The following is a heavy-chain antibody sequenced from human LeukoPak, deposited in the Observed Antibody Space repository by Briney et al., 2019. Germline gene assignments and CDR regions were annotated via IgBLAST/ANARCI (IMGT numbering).Heavy chain of an antibody. V-gene: IGHV3-53*04. D-gene: IGHD6-19*01. J-gene: IGHJ6*02. CDR3: ARDSSGYYYYGMDV. CDR2: IYSGGST. CDR1: GFTVSSNY. Sequence: GGSLRLSCAASGFTVSSNYMSWVRQAPGKGLEGVSVIYSGGSTYYADSVKGRFTISRHNSKNTLYLQMNSLRAEDTAVYYCARDSSGYYYYGMDVWGQGTTVTVSS.